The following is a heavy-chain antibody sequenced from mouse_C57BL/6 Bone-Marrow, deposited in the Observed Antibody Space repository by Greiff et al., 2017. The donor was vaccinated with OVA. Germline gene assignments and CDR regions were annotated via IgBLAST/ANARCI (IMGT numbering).Heavy chain of an antibody. CDR3: ARSSTTPIRFAV. J-gene: IGHJ1*02. V-gene: IGHV1-7*01. Sequence: VQLQQSGAELAKPGASVKLSCTASGSTFTSYWMHWVKQRPGQGLEWIGYINPSSGYTKYNQKFKDKATWTADKSSSTAYMQLSSLTYEDSAVYYCARSSTTPIRFAVLGTATTVIVSS. CDR2: INPSSGYT. CDR1: GSTFTSYW. D-gene: IGHD2-1*01.